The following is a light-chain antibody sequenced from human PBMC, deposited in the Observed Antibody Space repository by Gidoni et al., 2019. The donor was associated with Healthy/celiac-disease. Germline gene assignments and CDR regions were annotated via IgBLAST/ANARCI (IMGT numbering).Light chain of an antibody. CDR1: QSVSSSY. CDR3: QQYGSSPLYT. Sequence: IELTQSPGTLSWSPGERATLSCRSSQSVSSSYLAWYQQKPGQAPRLLIYGASSRATGIPDRFSGSGSGTDFTLTISRLEPEDFSVYYCQQYGSSPLYTCGQGTKLEIK. CDR2: GAS. J-gene: IGKJ2*01. V-gene: IGKV3-20*01.